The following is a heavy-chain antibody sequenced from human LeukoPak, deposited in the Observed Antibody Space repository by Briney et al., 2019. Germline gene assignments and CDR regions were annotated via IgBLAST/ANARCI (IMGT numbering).Heavy chain of an antibody. D-gene: IGHD1-7*01. CDR2: ISSSSSYI. J-gene: IGHJ3*02. CDR3: ARDLTGTTDAFDI. Sequence: GGSLRLSCAASGFTFSSYSMNWVCQAPGKGLEWVSSISSSSSYIYYADSVKGRFTISRDNAKNSLYLQMNSLRAEDTAVYYCARDLTGTTDAFDIWGQGTMVTVSS. V-gene: IGHV3-21*01. CDR1: GFTFSSYS.